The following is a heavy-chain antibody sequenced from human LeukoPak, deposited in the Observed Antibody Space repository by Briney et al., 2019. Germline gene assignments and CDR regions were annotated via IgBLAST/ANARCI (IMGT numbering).Heavy chain of an antibody. CDR1: GASIASGEYY. Sequence: PSETLSLTCTVSGASIASGEYYCSWIRQPPGKGLEWIGYVTYTGITNYNPSLSSRVSTSVDTSKSQFSLNLRSVTAADTAVYYCAKDLYDSSAYFLGNDYWGQGTLVTVSS. CDR3: AKDLYDSSAYFLGNDY. CDR2: VTYTGIT. J-gene: IGHJ4*02. V-gene: IGHV4-30-4*01. D-gene: IGHD3-22*01.